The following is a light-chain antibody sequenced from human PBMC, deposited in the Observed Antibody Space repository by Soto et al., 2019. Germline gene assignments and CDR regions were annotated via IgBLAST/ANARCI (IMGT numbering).Light chain of an antibody. CDR3: QQRSNWPPIT. CDR2: DAS. V-gene: IGKV3-11*01. Sequence: IVLTQSPATLSLSPGERATLSCRASQSVSSYLAWYQQKPGQAPRLLIYDASNRATGIPARFSGSGSGTDFTLTSSSLEPEYFAVYYCQQRSNWPPITFGQGTRLEIK. CDR1: QSVSSY. J-gene: IGKJ5*01.